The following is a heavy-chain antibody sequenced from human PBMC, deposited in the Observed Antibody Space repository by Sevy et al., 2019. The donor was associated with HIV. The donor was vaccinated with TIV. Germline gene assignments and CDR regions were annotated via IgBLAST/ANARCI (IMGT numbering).Heavy chain of an antibody. CDR2: ISNDGSNE. Sequence: GGSLRLSCAVSGFNLRSHAMHWVRQAPGKGLEWVAVISNDGSNEVYADSVKGRFTISRDNSKNTLYLQLNSLRGEDTAVYYCARDTRGYSFGLLEYRGQGTLVTVSS. CDR1: GFNLRSHA. D-gene: IGHD5-12*01. J-gene: IGHJ1*01. V-gene: IGHV3-30*04. CDR3: ARDTRGYSFGLLEY.